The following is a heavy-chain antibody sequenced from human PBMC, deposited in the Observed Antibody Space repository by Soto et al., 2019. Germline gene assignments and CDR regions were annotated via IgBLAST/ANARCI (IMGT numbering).Heavy chain of an antibody. Sequence: ASVKVSCKASGYTFTSYGISWVRQAPGQGLEWMGWISAYNGNTNYAQKLQGRVTMTTDTSTSTGYMELRSLRSDDTAVYYCASDDYGDYPIPFDYWGQGTLVTVSS. D-gene: IGHD4-17*01. V-gene: IGHV1-18*01. J-gene: IGHJ4*02. CDR2: ISAYNGNT. CDR3: ASDDYGDYPIPFDY. CDR1: GYTFTSYG.